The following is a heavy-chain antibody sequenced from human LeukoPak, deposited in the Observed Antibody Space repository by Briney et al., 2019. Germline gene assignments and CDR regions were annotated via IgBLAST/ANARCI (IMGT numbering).Heavy chain of an antibody. CDR3: TTDDPVNRS. V-gene: IGHV3-15*01. D-gene: IGHD2/OR15-2a*01. Sequence: GGSLRLSCAASGFTFNNYWMTWVRQAPGKGLEWVGRIKSKADGGTTDYAAPVKGRFTISRDDSKNTVYLQMNSLKIEDTAMYYCTTDDPVNRSWGQGTLVTVSS. CDR1: GFTFNNYW. CDR2: IKSKADGGTT. J-gene: IGHJ4*02.